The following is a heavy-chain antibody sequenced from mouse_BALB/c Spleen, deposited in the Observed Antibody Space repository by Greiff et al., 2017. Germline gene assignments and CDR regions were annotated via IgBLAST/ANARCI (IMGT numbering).Heavy chain of an antibody. CDR1: GYTFTSYV. CDR2: INPYNDGT. V-gene: IGHV1-14*01. J-gene: IGHJ1*01. CDR3: ASEVGGYWYFDV. D-gene: IGHD1-1*02. Sequence: VQLKESGPELVKPGASVKMSCKASGYTFTSYVMHWVKQKPGQGLEWIGYINPYNDGTKYNEKFKGKATLTSDKSSSTAYMELSSLTSEDSAVYYGASEVGGYWYFDVWGAGTTVTVSS.